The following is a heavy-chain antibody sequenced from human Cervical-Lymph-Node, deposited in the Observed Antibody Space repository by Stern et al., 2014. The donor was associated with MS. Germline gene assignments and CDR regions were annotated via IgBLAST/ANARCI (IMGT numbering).Heavy chain of an antibody. CDR1: GFPFSSYS. D-gene: IGHD6-13*01. J-gene: IGHJ1*01. Sequence: EVQLVESGGGLVKPGGSLRLSCAASGFPFSSYSMNWVRQAPGKGLEWVSSISSSSSYIYYADSVKGRFTISRDNAKNSLYLQMNSLRAEDTAVYYCARGSSSWYPHWGQGTLVTVSS. V-gene: IGHV3-21*01. CDR2: ISSSSSYI. CDR3: ARGSSSWYPH.